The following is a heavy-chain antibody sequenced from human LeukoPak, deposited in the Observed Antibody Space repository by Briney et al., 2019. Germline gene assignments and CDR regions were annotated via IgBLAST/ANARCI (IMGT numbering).Heavy chain of an antibody. V-gene: IGHV3-53*01. J-gene: IGHJ4*02. Sequence: PGGSLRLSCAASGFTLSSNYMSWVRQAPGKGLEWVSVIYSGGSTYYADSVTGRFTISRDNSKNTLYLQMNSLRAEDTAVYYCAREGSGYYFDYWGQGTLVTVSS. CDR3: AREGSGYYFDY. CDR2: IYSGGST. CDR1: GFTLSSNY. D-gene: IGHD3-22*01.